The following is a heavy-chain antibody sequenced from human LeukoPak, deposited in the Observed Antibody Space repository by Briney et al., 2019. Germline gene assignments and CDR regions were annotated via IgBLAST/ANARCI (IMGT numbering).Heavy chain of an antibody. CDR3: ARHRGTIFGVVSEEDYGMDV. CDR1: GYSFTSYW. CDR2: IYPGDSDT. V-gene: IGHV5-51*01. J-gene: IGHJ6*02. Sequence: GESLKISCKGSGYSFTSYWIGWVRQMPGKGLEWMGIIYPGDSDTRYSPSFQGQVTISADKSISTAYLQWSSLKASDTAMYYCARHRGTIFGVVSEEDYGMDVWGQGTTVTVSS. D-gene: IGHD3-3*01.